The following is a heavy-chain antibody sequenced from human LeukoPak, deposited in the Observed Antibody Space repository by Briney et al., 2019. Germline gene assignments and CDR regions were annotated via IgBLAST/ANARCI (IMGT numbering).Heavy chain of an antibody. V-gene: IGHV4-30-4*07. D-gene: IGHD3-22*01. CDR2: IYYSGST. CDR3: ARDAYYYDSSGYSAGGFDY. CDR1: GGSISSGGYS. Sequence: SETLSLTCAVSGGSISSGGYSWSWIRQPPGKGLEWIGYIYYSGSTYYNPSLKSRVTISVDTSKNQFSLKLRSVTAADTAVYYCARDAYYYDSSGYSAGGFDYWGQGTLVTVSS. J-gene: IGHJ4*02.